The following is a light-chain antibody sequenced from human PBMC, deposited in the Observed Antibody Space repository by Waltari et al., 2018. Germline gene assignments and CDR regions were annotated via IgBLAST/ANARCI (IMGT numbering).Light chain of an antibody. V-gene: IGLV2-11*02. J-gene: IGLJ1*01. CDR2: DVR. Sequence: QSALIQPRSVSGSPGQSVTITCTGSSSDVGGYNYVTWYQNHPGKAHKLILYDVRKRPSVVPDRFSGSKSGSTASLTISGLQAEDEADYYCCSHAGSSTFVLGTGTKVTVL. CDR3: CSHAGSSTFV. CDR1: SSDVGGYNY.